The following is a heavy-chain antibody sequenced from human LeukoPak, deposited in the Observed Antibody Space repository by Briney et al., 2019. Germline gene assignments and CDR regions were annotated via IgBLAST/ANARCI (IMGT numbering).Heavy chain of an antibody. Sequence: SETLSLTCTISGGSISSFYWSWIRQPPGKGLEWIGYVYYSGSINYNPSLKSRVTISLDTSKNQFSLRLSSVTAADTAVYYCARVLWGATVRFDYWGQGTLVTVSS. J-gene: IGHJ4*02. D-gene: IGHD4-17*01. CDR3: ARVLWGATVRFDY. CDR2: VYYSGSI. CDR1: GGSISSFY. V-gene: IGHV4-59*01.